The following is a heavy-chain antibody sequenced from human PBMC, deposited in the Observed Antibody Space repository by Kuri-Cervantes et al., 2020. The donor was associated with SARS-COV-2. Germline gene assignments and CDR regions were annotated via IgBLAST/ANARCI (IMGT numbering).Heavy chain of an antibody. V-gene: IGHV4-34*01. CDR3: ARAYGFLRYIYYMDV. CDR2: INHSGST. J-gene: IGHJ6*03. Sequence: SQTLSLTCAVYGGSFSGYYWSWIRQPPGKGLEWIGDINHSGSTNYNPSLKSRVTISVDTSSKQFSLHLGSVTAADTAVYHCARAYGFLRYIYYMDVWGRGTTVTVSS. D-gene: IGHD4-17*01. CDR1: GGSFSGYY.